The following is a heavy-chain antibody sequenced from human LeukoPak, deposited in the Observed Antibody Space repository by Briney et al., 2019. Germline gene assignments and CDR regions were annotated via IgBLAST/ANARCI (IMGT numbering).Heavy chain of an antibody. D-gene: IGHD6-13*01. CDR3: ARDLMKWGDLSSRKGGWFDP. V-gene: IGHV3-53*01. CDR2: IYSGGST. CDR1: GFTVSSNY. Sequence: GGSLRLSCAASGFTVSSNYMSWVRQAPGKGLEWVSVIYSGGSTYHADSVKGRFTISRDNSKNTLYLQMNSLRAEDTAVYYCARDLMKWGDLSSRKGGWFDPWGQGTLVTVSS. J-gene: IGHJ5*02.